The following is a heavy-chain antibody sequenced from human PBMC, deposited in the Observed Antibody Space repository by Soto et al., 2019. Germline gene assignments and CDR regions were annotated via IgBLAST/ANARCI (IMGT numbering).Heavy chain of an antibody. CDR2: INSDGSST. CDR3: ASPGYDSSGYSDYYYGMDV. Sequence: GGSLRLSCAASGFTFSSYWMHWVRQAPGKGLVWVSRINSDGSSTSYADSVKGRFTISRDNAKNTLYLQMNSLRAEDTAVYYCASPGYDSSGYSDYYYGMDVWGQGTTVTVSS. J-gene: IGHJ6*02. CDR1: GFTFSSYW. V-gene: IGHV3-74*01. D-gene: IGHD3-22*01.